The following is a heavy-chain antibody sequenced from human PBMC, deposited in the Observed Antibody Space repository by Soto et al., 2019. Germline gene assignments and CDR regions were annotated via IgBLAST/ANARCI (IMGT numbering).Heavy chain of an antibody. J-gene: IGHJ4*02. CDR3: AKDLDAAAAGNFDY. Sequence: GGSLRLSCAASGFTFDDYAMHWVRQAPGKGLEWVSGISWNSGSIGYADSVKGRFTISRDNAKNSLYLQMNSLRAEDAALYYCAKDLDAAAAGNFDYWGQGTLVTVSS. D-gene: IGHD6-13*01. CDR2: ISWNSGSI. V-gene: IGHV3-9*01. CDR1: GFTFDDYA.